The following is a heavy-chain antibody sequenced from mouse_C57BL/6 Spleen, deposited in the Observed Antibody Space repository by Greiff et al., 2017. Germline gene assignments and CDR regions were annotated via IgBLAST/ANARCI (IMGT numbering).Heavy chain of an antibody. CDR1: GFNIKDYY. CDR3: TSIVGGSLAY. J-gene: IGHJ3*01. CDR2: IDPEDGDP. Sequence: VHVKQSGAGLVRPGASVKLSCTASGFNIKDYYMHWVQQRPEQGLEWIGRIDPEDGDPEYAPNVQGKATMTADTSSSTAYLQLSSLTSEDTAVYYCTSIVGGSLAYWGQGTLVTVSA. V-gene: IGHV14-1*01. D-gene: IGHD1-1*02.